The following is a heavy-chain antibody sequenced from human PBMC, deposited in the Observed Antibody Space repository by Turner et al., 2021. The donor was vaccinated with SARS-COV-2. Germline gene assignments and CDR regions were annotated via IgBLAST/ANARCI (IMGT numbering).Heavy chain of an antibody. V-gene: IGHV4-39*01. CDR1: GGSISSSSYY. Sequence: QLQLQESGPGLVKPSETLSLTCTVSGGSISSSSYYWGWIRQPPGKGLEWIGRIYYSGSTYYNPSLKSRVTISVDTSKNQFSLKLSSVTAADTAVYYCARFPYYYDSSAYPAYGMDVWGQGTTVTVSS. J-gene: IGHJ6*02. CDR3: ARFPYYYDSSAYPAYGMDV. D-gene: IGHD3-22*01. CDR2: IYYSGST.